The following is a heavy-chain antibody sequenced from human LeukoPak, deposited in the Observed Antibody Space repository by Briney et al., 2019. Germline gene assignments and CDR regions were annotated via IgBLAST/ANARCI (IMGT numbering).Heavy chain of an antibody. CDR2: IYNVGST. Sequence: LSLTCAVSGGSISSGGYSWSWVRQAPGKGLEWVSVIYNVGSTYFADSVKGRFTISRDNSKNTLYLQMNSLTAEDTAVYYCARDGGSYYFDYWGQGTLVTVSS. V-gene: IGHV3-66*01. D-gene: IGHD1-26*01. J-gene: IGHJ4*02. CDR1: GGSISSGGYS. CDR3: ARDGGSYYFDY.